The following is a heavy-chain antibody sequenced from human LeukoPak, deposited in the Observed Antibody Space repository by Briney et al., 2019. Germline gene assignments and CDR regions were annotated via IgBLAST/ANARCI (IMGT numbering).Heavy chain of an antibody. Sequence: PGGSLRLSCVAPGFTFSNYAMSGVRQAPGKGREWVSTISGSGANTYYADSLKRRFTISRDNSKNTLSLQTNSLRAEDTAVYYCARLFRYCSGGTCYTDRGYFFDYWGQGTLVTVSS. CDR2: ISGSGANT. J-gene: IGHJ4*02. D-gene: IGHD2-15*01. V-gene: IGHV3-23*01. CDR1: GFTFSNYA. CDR3: ARLFRYCSGGTCYTDRGYFFDY.